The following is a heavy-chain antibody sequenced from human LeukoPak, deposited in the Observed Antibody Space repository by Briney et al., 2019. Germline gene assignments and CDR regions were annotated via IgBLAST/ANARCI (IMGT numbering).Heavy chain of an antibody. V-gene: IGHV4-38-2*02. D-gene: IGHD4-17*01. CDR1: GYSISSGYY. CDR3: ARVDYGDYYMDV. Sequence: SETLSLTCIVSGYSISSGYYWGWIRQPPGKGLEWIGSIYHSGSTYYNPSLNSRVTFSVDTSKNQFSLKLSSVTAADTAVYYCARVDYGDYYMDVWGKGTTVTVSS. J-gene: IGHJ6*03. CDR2: IYHSGST.